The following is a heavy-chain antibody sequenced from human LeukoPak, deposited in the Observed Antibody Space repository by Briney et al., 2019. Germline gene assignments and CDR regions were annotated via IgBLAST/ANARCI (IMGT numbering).Heavy chain of an antibody. J-gene: IGHJ5*02. V-gene: IGHV1-2*02. CDR1: GYSFTDYY. CDR3: ARADRLHGGPYLIGP. CDR2: INPNSGGT. Sequence: ASVKVSCKTSGYSFTDYYMHWVRQAPGQGLEWMGWINPNSGGTNSAQKFQGRVTMTRDTSITTVYVEVSWLTSDDTAVYYCARADRLHGGPYLIGPWGQGTLVTVSS. D-gene: IGHD2-21*01.